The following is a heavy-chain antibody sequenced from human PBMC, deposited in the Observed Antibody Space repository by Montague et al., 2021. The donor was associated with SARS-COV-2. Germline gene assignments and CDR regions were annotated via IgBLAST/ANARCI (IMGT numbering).Heavy chain of an antibody. CDR3: ARLKVAPNGGWNCSDP. CDR1: GGSISSGGFA. D-gene: IGHD6-19*01. CDR2: IFHTGTP. V-gene: IGHV4-30-2*01. J-gene: IGHJ5*02. Sequence: TLSLTCSLSGGSISSGGFAWGWIREPPGKGLEWIGHIFHTGTPHYSPSLKSRVTISIDRSKNQFSLNLDSVTAADTAVYYCARLKVAPNGGWNCSDPWGQGILVTVSS.